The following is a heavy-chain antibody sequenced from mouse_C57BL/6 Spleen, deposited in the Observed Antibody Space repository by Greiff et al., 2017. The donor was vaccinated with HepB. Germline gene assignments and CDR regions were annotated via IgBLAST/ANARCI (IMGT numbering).Heavy chain of an antibody. Sequence: VQLQQSGPELVKPGASVKISCKASGYTFTDYYMNWVKQSHGKSLEWIGDINPNNGGTSYNQKFKGKATLTVDKSSSTAYMELRSLTSEDSAVYYCARSGNYGGFYAMDYWGQGTSVTVSS. D-gene: IGHD2-1*01. CDR3: ARSGNYGGFYAMDY. CDR2: INPNNGGT. V-gene: IGHV1-26*01. J-gene: IGHJ4*01. CDR1: GYTFTDYY.